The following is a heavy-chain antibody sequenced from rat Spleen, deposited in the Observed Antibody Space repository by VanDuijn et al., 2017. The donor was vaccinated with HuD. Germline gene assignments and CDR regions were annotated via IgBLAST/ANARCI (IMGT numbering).Heavy chain of an antibody. V-gene: IGHV5-22*01. CDR3: ARPHSSHYVMDA. J-gene: IGHJ4*01. D-gene: IGHD1-8*01. Sequence: EVQLVASGGGLVQPGGSLRLSCKTSGFTFSYYDMAWVRQAPKKGLEWVASISYEGSSTYYGDSVKGRFAISRDNAKSTLYLQMNSLRSEDTATYYCARPHSSHYVMDAWGQGASVTVSS. CDR2: ISYEGSST. CDR1: GFTFSYYD.